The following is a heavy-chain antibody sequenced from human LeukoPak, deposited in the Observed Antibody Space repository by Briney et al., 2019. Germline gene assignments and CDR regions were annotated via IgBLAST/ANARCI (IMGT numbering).Heavy chain of an antibody. V-gene: IGHV1-18*01. D-gene: IGHD3-10*01. Sequence: VASVKVSCKASNYIFETESFSWVRQASGQGLEWMGWTGGYNGDTKYAQKFQGRVTMTVDTSTATAYMELRSLRSDDTAVYYCARVAGITMVRGVINWFDPWGQGTLVTVPS. J-gene: IGHJ5*02. CDR2: TGGYNGDT. CDR1: NYIFETES. CDR3: ARVAGITMVRGVINWFDP.